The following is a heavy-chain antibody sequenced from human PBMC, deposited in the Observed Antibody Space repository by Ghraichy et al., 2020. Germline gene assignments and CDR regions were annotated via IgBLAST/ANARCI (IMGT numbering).Heavy chain of an antibody. CDR3: VRRGGAPPANWFFNL. J-gene: IGHJ2*01. CDR1: GDSITSYY. D-gene: IGHD3-16*01. V-gene: IGHV4-59*08. CDR2: VYYTGST. Sequence: SETLSLTCSVSGDSITSYYWSWIRQAPGKGLEWIGYVYYTGSTTYNPSLQGRVTISVDTSKTSFSLRLTSVTAADTALYYCVRRGGAPPANWFFNLWGRGALVTVSS.